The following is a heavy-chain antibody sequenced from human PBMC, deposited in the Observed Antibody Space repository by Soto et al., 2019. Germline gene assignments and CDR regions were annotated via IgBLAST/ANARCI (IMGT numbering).Heavy chain of an antibody. CDR1: GFTFSSYA. J-gene: IGHJ4*02. V-gene: IGHV3-23*01. Sequence: GGSLRLSCAASGFTFSSYAMSWVRQAPGKGLEWVSAISGSGGSTYYADSVKGRFTISRDNSKNTPYLQMNSLRSEDTAVYYCARGPYSSSPPFFDYWGQGTLVTVSS. D-gene: IGHD6-6*01. CDR2: ISGSGGST. CDR3: ARGPYSSSPPFFDY.